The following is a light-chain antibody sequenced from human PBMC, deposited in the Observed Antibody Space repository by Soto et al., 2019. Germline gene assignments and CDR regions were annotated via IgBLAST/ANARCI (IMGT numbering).Light chain of an antibody. CDR2: GAS. CDR1: QSVSSY. V-gene: IGKV3-20*01. J-gene: IGKJ1*01. Sequence: EIVLTQSPGTLSLSPGERATLSCRASQSVSSYLAWHQQKPGQAPRLLIYGASSRATGIPDRFSGSRSGTDFPLTISRLEPEDFAVYYCQQYGSSPAFGQGTKVDIK. CDR3: QQYGSSPA.